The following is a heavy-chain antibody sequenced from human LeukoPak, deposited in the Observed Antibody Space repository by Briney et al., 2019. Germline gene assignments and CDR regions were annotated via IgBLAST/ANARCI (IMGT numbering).Heavy chain of an antibody. V-gene: IGHV3-23*01. CDR2: ISGSGGRT. D-gene: IGHD3-22*01. CDR3: AKDRACLFDSSGYYDN. CDR1: GFTFSTYA. J-gene: IGHJ4*02. Sequence: GGSLRLSCAASGFTFSTYAMSWVRQAPGKGLEWVSAISGSGGRTFYADSVKGRFTISRDTSKNTVYLQMNSLKADDTAVYYCAKDRACLFDSSGYYDNWGQGTLVTVSS.